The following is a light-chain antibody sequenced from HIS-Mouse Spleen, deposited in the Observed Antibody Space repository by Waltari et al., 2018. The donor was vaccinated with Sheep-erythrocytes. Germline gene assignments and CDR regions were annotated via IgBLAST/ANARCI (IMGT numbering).Light chain of an antibody. J-gene: IGKJ2*01. CDR1: QRVSSY. Sequence: EIVFTQSPATLSFSPGERATLSCRASQRVSSYLAWYQQKPGQPPRLLIYDAFDRATGIPARFSGSGSGTDFTLTISSLEPEDFAVYYCQQRSNWYTFGQGTKLEIK. CDR3: QQRSNWYT. V-gene: IGKV3-11*01. CDR2: DAF.